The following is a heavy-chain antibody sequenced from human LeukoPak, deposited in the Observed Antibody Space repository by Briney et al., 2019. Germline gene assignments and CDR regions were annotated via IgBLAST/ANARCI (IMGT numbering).Heavy chain of an antibody. Sequence: GGSLRLSCTASRFTFGDYVMSWVRPAPGKGREWVGFIRSKAYGGTTEYAASVKGRFTISRDDSKSIAYLQMNSLKTEDTAVYYCTRVESSRGVDYWGQGTLVTVSS. V-gene: IGHV3-49*04. D-gene: IGHD2-2*01. J-gene: IGHJ4*02. CDR1: RFTFGDYV. CDR2: IRSKAYGGTT. CDR3: TRVESSRGVDY.